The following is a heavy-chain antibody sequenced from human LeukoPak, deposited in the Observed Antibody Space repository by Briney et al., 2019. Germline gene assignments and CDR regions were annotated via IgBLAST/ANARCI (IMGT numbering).Heavy chain of an antibody. CDR2: MNPNSGNT. CDR1: GYTFTSYD. J-gene: IGHJ3*02. Sequence: ASVKVSCKASGYTFTSYDINWVRQATGQGLEWMGWMNPNSGNTGYAQKFQGRVTITRNTSISTAYMELSSLRSEDTAVYYCARDLLRILTGYGAFDIWGQGTMVTVSS. CDR3: ARDLLRILTGYGAFDI. V-gene: IGHV1-8*03. D-gene: IGHD3-9*01.